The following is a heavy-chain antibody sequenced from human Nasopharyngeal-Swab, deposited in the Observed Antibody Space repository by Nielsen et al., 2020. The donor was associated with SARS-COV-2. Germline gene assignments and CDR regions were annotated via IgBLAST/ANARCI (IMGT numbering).Heavy chain of an antibody. Sequence: SETLSLTCAVYGGSFSGYYWSWIRQPPGKGLEWIGEINHSGSTNYNPSLKSRVTISVDTSKNQFSLKLSSVTAADTAVYYCARGIRTGVTIFGVAPNWFDPWGQGTLVTVSS. V-gene: IGHV4-34*01. D-gene: IGHD3-3*01. CDR1: GGSFSGYY. J-gene: IGHJ5*02. CDR3: ARGIRTGVTIFGVAPNWFDP. CDR2: INHSGST.